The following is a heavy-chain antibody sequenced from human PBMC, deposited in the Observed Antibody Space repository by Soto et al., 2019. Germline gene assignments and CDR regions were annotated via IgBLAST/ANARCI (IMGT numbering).Heavy chain of an antibody. Sequence: QVQLQESGPGLVKPSETLSLTCTVSGGSVSSGSYYWSWIRQPPGKGLEWIGYIYYSGSTNYNPSRKSRVTISVDTSKNQFSLKLSSVTAADTAVYYCARGYSSSWYLYYFDYWGQGTLVTVSS. V-gene: IGHV4-61*01. J-gene: IGHJ4*02. CDR3: ARGYSSSWYLYYFDY. D-gene: IGHD6-13*01. CDR2: IYYSGST. CDR1: GGSVSSGSYY.